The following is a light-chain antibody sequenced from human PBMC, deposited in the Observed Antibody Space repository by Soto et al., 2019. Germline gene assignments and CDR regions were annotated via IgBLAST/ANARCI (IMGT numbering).Light chain of an antibody. V-gene: IGLV1-40*01. CDR3: QSYDSSLSGYV. CDR1: GSNIGAGYD. CDR2: GNS. J-gene: IGLJ1*01. Sequence: QAVVTQPPSVSGAPGQRVTISCTGSGSNIGAGYDVHWYQQFPGTAPKLLIYGNSNRPSGVPDRFSGSKSGTSASLAITGLQAEDEADYYCQSYDSSLSGYVFGTGTKLTVL.